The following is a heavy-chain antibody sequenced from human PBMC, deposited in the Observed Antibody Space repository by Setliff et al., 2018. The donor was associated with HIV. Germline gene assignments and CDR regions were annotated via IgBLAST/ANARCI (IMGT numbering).Heavy chain of an antibody. D-gene: IGHD3-16*02. CDR2: INHSGST. Sequence: SETLSLTCTVSGGSVSSGGYSWTWIRQPPGKGLEWIGGINHSGSTNYNPSLKSRVTISVDTSKSQFSLKLSSVTAADTALYYCARGSDYIWGNYRFPFDYWGQGTLVTVSS. CDR3: ARGSDYIWGNYRFPFDY. CDR1: GGSVSSGGYS. V-gene: IGHV4-39*07. J-gene: IGHJ4*02.